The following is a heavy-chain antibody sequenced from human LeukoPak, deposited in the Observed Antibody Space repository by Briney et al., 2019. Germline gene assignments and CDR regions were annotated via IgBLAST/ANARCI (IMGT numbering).Heavy chain of an antibody. J-gene: IGHJ4*02. CDR1: GFTFSSHG. V-gene: IGHV3-33*01. D-gene: IGHD6-13*01. Sequence: GRSLRLSCAASGFTFSSHGMHWVRRAPGKGLEWVAVIWYDGSNYYYADSVKGRFTISRDNSKNTVYLQMNSLRAEDTAVYHCGRKCSSSWYIDYWGQGTLVTVSS. CDR2: IWYDGSNY. CDR3: GRKCSSSWYIDY.